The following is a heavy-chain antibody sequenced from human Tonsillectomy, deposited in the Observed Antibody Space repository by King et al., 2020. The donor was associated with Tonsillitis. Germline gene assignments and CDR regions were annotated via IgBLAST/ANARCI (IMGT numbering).Heavy chain of an antibody. D-gene: IGHD1-1*01. CDR2: IYYSGST. CDR3: AATCTGYDRTLDY. CDR1: GGSISSYY. Sequence: QLQESGPGLVKPSETLSLTCTVSGGSISSYYWSWIRQPPGKGLEWIGYIYYSGSTNYNPSLRSRVTISVDTSKNQFSLKLTSVTPADRAVYYCAATCTGYDRTLDYWGQGTLVTVSS. J-gene: IGHJ4*02. V-gene: IGHV4-59*01.